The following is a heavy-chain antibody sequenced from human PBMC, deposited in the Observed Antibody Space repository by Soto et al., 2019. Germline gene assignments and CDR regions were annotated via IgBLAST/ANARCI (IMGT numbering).Heavy chain of an antibody. V-gene: IGHV4-30-2*01. Sequence: SETLSLTCAVSGGSISSGGYSWSWIRQPPGKVLEWIVYIYHSGSTYYNPSLKSRVTISLDRSNNQFSLKLSSVTSSDTAVYYCARDSGINGTNKWFDPWGQGTLVTVSS. CDR1: GGSISSGGYS. J-gene: IGHJ5*02. CDR3: ARDSGINGTNKWFDP. CDR2: IYHSGST. D-gene: IGHD1-20*01.